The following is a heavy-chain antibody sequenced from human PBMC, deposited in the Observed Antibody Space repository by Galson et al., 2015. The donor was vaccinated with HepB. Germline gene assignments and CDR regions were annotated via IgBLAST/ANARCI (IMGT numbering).Heavy chain of an antibody. CDR2: ISAYNGNT. CDR1: GYTFTSYG. D-gene: IGHD3-10*01. V-gene: IGHV1-18*01. J-gene: IGHJ4*02. Sequence: CKASGYTFTSYGISWVRQAPGQGLEWMGWISAYNGNTNYAQKLQGRVTMTTDTSTSTAYMELRSLRSDDTAVYYCARDWGYYYGSGSQKNYYFDYWGQGTLVTVSS. CDR3: ARDWGYYYGSGSQKNYYFDY.